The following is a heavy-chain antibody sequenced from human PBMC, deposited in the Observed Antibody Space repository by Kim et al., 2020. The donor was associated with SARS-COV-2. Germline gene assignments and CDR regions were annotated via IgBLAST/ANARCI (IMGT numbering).Heavy chain of an antibody. CDR2: IIPILGIA. CDR3: ARAGFHDAFDI. D-gene: IGHD3-9*01. CDR1: GGTFSSYA. V-gene: IGHV1-69*04. Sequence: SVKVSCKASGGTFSSYAISWVRQAPGQGLEWMGRIIPILGIANYAQKFQGRVTITADKSTSTAYMELSSLRSEDTAVYYCARAGFHDAFDIWGQGTMVTVSS. J-gene: IGHJ3*02.